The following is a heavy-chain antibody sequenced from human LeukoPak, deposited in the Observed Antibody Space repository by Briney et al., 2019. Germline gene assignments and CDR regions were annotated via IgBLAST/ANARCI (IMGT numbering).Heavy chain of an antibody. CDR2: IYSSGSA. CDR1: GGSISSDYHS. V-gene: IGHV4-31*03. CDR3: ARVVSEAVYFDF. J-gene: IGHJ4*02. D-gene: IGHD2-15*01. Sequence: PSETLSLTCTVSGGSISSDYHSWRWVRQHPGKGLEWIGFIYSSGSAYYNPSLKSRVSMSVDTSKNQVSLKLGSVTAADTAVYFCARVVSEAVYFDFWGQGTLVTVSS.